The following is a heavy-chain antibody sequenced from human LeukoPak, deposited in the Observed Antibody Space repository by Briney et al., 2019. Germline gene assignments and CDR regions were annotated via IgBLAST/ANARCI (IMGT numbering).Heavy chain of an antibody. CDR3: ARGRPYYFDY. Sequence: GASVKVSCKASGYTLTDYYIHWVRQAPGQGLEWMGWINPNSGGTNYAQKFQGRVTMTRDTSISTAYMELSRLRSDDTAVYYCARGRPYYFDYWGQGTLVTVSS. CDR1: GYTLTDYY. CDR2: INPNSGGT. J-gene: IGHJ4*02. V-gene: IGHV1-2*02.